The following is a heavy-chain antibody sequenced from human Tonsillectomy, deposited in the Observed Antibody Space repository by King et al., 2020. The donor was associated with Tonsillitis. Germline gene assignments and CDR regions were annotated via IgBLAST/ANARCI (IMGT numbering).Heavy chain of an antibody. D-gene: IGHD2-15*01. CDR3: AKERALGTFDI. V-gene: IGHV3-23*04. CDR1: GFTFSSYA. CDR2: FNGYGVTT. Sequence: VQLVESGGGVVQPGGSLRLSCAASGFTFSSYAMSWVRPAPGKGLEWVSGFNGYGVTTYYADSVKGRFTISRDSAKNTLYLQMNSLRAEDTAVYYCAKERALGTFDIWGQGTMVTVSS. J-gene: IGHJ3*02.